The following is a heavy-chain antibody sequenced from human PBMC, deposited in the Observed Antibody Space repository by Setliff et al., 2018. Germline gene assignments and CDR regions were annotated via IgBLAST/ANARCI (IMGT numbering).Heavy chain of an antibody. CDR1: GFTFSSHA. Sequence: QPGGSLRLSCAASGFTFSSHAMSWVRQAPGKGLEWISVLSGDGNAYYADSVKGRFTISGDTSKNALYLQMNSLRAEDTAVYYCRLWFGELSRDYWGPGTLVTVSS. CDR2: LSGDGNA. J-gene: IGHJ4*02. V-gene: IGHV3-53*01. D-gene: IGHD3-10*01. CDR3: RLWFGELSRDY.